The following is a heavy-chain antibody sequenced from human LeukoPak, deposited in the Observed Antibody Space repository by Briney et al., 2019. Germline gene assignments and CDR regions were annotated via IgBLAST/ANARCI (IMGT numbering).Heavy chain of an antibody. D-gene: IGHD4-17*01. Sequence: GGSLRLSCIGSGFPFSAYGMTWVRQAPGKGLEWVSSIHGSGGIRGYADSVQGRLTISRDNSKNTLFLEMNSLRGEDTAVYYCGRDPNGDYIGAFEMWGPGTLVTVSS. V-gene: IGHV3-23*01. J-gene: IGHJ3*02. CDR3: GRDPNGDYIGAFEM. CDR2: IHGSGGIR. CDR1: GFPFSAYG.